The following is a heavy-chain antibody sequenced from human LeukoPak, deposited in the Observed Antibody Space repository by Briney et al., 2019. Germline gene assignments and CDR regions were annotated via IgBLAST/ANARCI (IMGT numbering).Heavy chain of an antibody. CDR2: ISGSGGST. D-gene: IGHD3-10*01. CDR1: GFTFSSYA. V-gene: IGHV3-23*01. J-gene: IGHJ6*03. CDR3: ARTSLRRTYYYGSGSYEDYYYYMDV. Sequence: GGSLRLSCAASGFTFSSYAMSWVRQAPGKGLEWVSAISGSGGSTYYADSVKGRFTISRDNAKNSLYLQMNSLRAEDTAVYYCARTSLRRTYYYGSGSYEDYYYYMDVWGKGTTVTVSS.